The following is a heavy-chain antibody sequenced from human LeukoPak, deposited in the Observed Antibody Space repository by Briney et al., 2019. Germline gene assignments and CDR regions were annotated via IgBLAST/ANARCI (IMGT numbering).Heavy chain of an antibody. J-gene: IGHJ4*02. CDR2: INPHSGDT. V-gene: IGHV1-2*06. CDR3: AREMGAYSSSWHFDY. Sequence: ASVKVSGKTSGYTFTGYYMNWVRQAPGQGLEWMGRINPHSGDTNYAQKFRGRVTMTRDTSISTAYMELSRLRSDDTAVYFCAREMGAYSSSWHFDYWGQGTLVTVSS. CDR1: GYTFTGYY. D-gene: IGHD6-13*01.